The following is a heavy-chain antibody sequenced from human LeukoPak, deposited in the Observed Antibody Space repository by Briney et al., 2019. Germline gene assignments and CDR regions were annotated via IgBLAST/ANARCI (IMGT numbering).Heavy chain of an antibody. D-gene: IGHD2-21*02. CDR3: ARDQHIVEVTAILDY. CDR2: ISAYNGNT. V-gene: IGHV1-18*01. CDR1: GYTFTSYG. Sequence: ASVKVSCKASGYTFTSYGISWVRQAPGQGLEWMGWISAYNGNTNYAQKLQGRVTMTTDTSTSTAYMELRSLRSDDTAVYYCARDQHIVEVTAILDYWGQGTLVTVSS. J-gene: IGHJ4*02.